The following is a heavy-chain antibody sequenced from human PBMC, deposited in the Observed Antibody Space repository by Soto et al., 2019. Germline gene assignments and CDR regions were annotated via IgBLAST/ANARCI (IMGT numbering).Heavy chain of an antibody. CDR3: ARMGHDYGDYGGHYYYGMDV. CDR1: GFTVSSNY. V-gene: IGHV3-66*01. Sequence: EVQLVESGGGLVQPGGSLRLSCAASGFTVSSNYMSWVRQAPGKGLEWVSVIYSGGSTYYADSVKGRFTISRDNSKNTLYLQMNSLRAEDTAVYYCARMGHDYGDYGGHYYYGMDVWGQGTTVTVSS. CDR2: IYSGGST. D-gene: IGHD4-17*01. J-gene: IGHJ6*02.